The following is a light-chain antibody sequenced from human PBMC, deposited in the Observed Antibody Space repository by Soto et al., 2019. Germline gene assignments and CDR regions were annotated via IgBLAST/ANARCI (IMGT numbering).Light chain of an antibody. CDR3: SSYTSSSTLVV. V-gene: IGLV2-14*01. CDR1: SSDVGGYNY. J-gene: IGLJ1*01. CDR2: DVS. Sequence: QSVLTQPASVSGSPGQSITISCTGTSSDVGGYNYVSWYQQHPGKAPKLMIYDVSNRPSGVSNRFSGSKSGNTASLTISGLQAEDEADYYCSSYTSSSTLVVFGPGTKLTVL.